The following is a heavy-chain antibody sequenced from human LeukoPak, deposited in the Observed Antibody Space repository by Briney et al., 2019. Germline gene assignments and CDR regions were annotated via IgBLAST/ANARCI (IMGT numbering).Heavy chain of an antibody. J-gene: IGHJ4*02. CDR2: INHSGST. CDR3: ARGSTPPRYSSSPTGFDYWAKRSASRYSSSPTGFDY. V-gene: IGHV4-34*01. CDR1: GGSFSGYY. D-gene: IGHD6-13*01. Sequence: SETLSLTCAVYGGSFSGYYWSWIRQPPGKRLEWIGEINHSGSTNYNPSLKSRVTISVDTSKNQFSLKLSSVTAADTAVYYCARGSTPPRYSSSPTGFDYWAKRSASRYSSSPTGFDYWGQGTLVTVSS.